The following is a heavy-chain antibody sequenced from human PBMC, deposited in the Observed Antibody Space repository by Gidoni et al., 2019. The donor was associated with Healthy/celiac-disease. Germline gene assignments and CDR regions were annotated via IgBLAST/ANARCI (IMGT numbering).Heavy chain of an antibody. CDR3: AKQGAILLWRGDYYFDY. D-gene: IGHD3-10*01. V-gene: IGHV3-23*01. CDR2: ISGSGGST. CDR1: GFTFSSYA. J-gene: IGHJ4*02. Sequence: EVQLLESGGGLVQPGGSLRLSFAASGFTFSSYAMSWVRQAPGKGLEWVSAISGSGGSTYYADSVKGRFTISRDNSKNTLYLQMNSLRAEDTAVYYCAKQGAILLWRGDYYFDYWGQGTLVTVSS.